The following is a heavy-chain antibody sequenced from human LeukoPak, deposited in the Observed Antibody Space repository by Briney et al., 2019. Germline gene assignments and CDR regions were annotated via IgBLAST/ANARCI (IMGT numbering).Heavy chain of an antibody. V-gene: IGHV3-30-3*01. Sequence: PGRSLRLSCAASGFTFSNYAIHWVRQAPGKGLEWAALISKDGTNKYYPDSVKGRFTISRDNSKNTLYLQMNSLRAEDTAVYYCAILGYSSSVFDCWGQGTLVTVPS. J-gene: IGHJ4*02. CDR1: GFTFSNYA. CDR3: AILGYSSSVFDC. CDR2: ISKDGTNK. D-gene: IGHD6-13*01.